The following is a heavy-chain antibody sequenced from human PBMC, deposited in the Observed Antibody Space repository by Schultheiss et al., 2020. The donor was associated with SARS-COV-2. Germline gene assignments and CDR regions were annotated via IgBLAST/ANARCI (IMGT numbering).Heavy chain of an antibody. Sequence: SETLSLTCTVSGGSISSYYWSWIRQPAGKGLEWIGRIYTSGSTNYNPSLKSRVTMSVDTSKNQFSLKLSSVTAADTAVYYCARGPGSDFWSGYSNLWYFDLWGRGTLVTVSS. CDR3: ARGPGSDFWSGYSNLWYFDL. CDR2: IYTSGST. J-gene: IGHJ2*01. V-gene: IGHV4-4*07. D-gene: IGHD3-3*01. CDR1: GGSISSYY.